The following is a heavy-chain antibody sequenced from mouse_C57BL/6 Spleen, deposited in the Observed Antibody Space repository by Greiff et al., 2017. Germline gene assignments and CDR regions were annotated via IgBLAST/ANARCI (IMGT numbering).Heavy chain of an antibody. D-gene: IGHD2-1*01. CDR2: IYPGSGST. CDR3: ARRFPYGNYGGYYAMDY. Sequence: QVQLQQPGAELVKPGASVKMSCKASGYTFTSYWITWVKQRPGQGLEWIGDIYPGSGSTNYNEKFKSKATLTVDTSSSTAYMQLSSLTSEDSAVYYCARRFPYGNYGGYYAMDYWGQGTSVTVSS. J-gene: IGHJ4*01. V-gene: IGHV1-55*01. CDR1: GYTFTSYW.